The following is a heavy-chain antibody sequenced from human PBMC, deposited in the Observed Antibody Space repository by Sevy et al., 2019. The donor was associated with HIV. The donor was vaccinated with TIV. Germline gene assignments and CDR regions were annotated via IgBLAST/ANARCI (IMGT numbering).Heavy chain of an antibody. CDR3: AIGGSTSGYYLNYFAY. D-gene: IGHD3-22*01. Sequence: VGSLRLSCAASGFTFNNYAMTWVRQAPGKGLEWVSAVSGGGDTTYYADSVKGRFTISRDNSKNTLYLQMNSLRAEDTAVYYCAIGGSTSGYYLNYFAYWGQGTLVTVSS. CDR1: GFTFNNYA. V-gene: IGHV3-23*01. CDR2: VSGGGDTT. J-gene: IGHJ4*02.